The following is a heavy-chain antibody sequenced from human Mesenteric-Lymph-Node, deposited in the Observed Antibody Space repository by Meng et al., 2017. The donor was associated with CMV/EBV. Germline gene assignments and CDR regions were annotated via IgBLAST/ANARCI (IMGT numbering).Heavy chain of an antibody. CDR2: ISAYNGDT. J-gene: IGHJ5*02. D-gene: IGHD6-19*01. CDR3: TRDPRVSSGWYEGNWFDP. V-gene: IGHV1-18*01. Sequence: ASVQVSCKASGYSFSTYGISRLRQAPGQGLEWMGWISAYNGDTKYAQKFQGRVTMTTDTSTSTAYMELRSLGSDDTAVYYCTRDPRVSSGWYEGNWFDPWGQGTLVTVSS. CDR1: GYSFSTYG.